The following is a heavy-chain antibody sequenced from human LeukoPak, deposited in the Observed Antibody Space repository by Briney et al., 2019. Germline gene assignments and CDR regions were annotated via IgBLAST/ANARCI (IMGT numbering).Heavy chain of an antibody. Sequence: ASVKVSCKVSGYTLTELSMHWVRQAPGKGPEWMGGFDPEDGETIYAQKFQGRVTMTEDTSTDTAYMELSSLRSEDTAVYYCATRASRTGYSSSWYYFDYWGQGTLVTVSP. V-gene: IGHV1-24*01. D-gene: IGHD6-13*01. CDR2: FDPEDGET. CDR1: GYTLTELS. J-gene: IGHJ4*02. CDR3: ATRASRTGYSSSWYYFDY.